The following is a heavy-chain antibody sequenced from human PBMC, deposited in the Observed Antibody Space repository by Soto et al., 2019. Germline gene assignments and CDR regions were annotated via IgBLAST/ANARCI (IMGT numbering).Heavy chain of an antibody. CDR2: ISGSGGST. Sequence: EVQLLESGGGLVQPGGSLRLSCAASGFTFSSYAMSWVRQAPGKGLEWVSAISGSGGSTYYADSVKGRFTISRDNSKNTLYLQMNTLKAEDTAVYYCALSPGVFAAVGDSYYYGMDVWGQGTTVTVSS. CDR3: ALSPGVFAAVGDSYYYGMDV. CDR1: GFTFSSYA. J-gene: IGHJ6*02. D-gene: IGHD3-16*02. V-gene: IGHV3-23*01.